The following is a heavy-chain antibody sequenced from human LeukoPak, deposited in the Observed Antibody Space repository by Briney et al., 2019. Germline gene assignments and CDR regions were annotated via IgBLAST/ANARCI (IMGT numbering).Heavy chain of an antibody. V-gene: IGHV4-30-4*08. D-gene: IGHD3-3*01. Sequence: PSETLSLTCTVSGGSISSGDYYWSWIRQPPGKGLEWIGYIYYSGSTYYNPSLKSRVTISVDTSKNQFSLKLSSVTAADTAVYYCARYGWSGYYEFDYWGQGTLVTVSS. CDR3: ARYGWSGYYEFDY. J-gene: IGHJ4*02. CDR2: IYYSGST. CDR1: GGSISSGDYY.